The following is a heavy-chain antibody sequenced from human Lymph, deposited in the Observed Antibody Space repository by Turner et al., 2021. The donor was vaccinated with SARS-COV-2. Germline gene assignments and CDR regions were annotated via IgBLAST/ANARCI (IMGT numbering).Heavy chain of an antibody. CDR2: INHDSGGT. D-gene: IGHD3-22*01. CDR3: ARGGLYYYDSSAYYGDAFDF. CDR1: GDTFTGYY. V-gene: IGHV1-2*02. Sequence: QVQLVQSGAEVKEPGASVKVSCKASGDTFTGYYMHWVRQAPGQGLEWMGWINHDSGGTNYAQNFQDRVTMTRDTSISTAYMELSRLRSDDTAVYYCARGGLYYYDSSAYYGDAFDFWGQGTMVTVSS. J-gene: IGHJ3*01.